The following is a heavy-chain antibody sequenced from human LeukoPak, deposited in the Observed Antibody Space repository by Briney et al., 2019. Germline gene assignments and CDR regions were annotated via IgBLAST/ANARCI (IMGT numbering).Heavy chain of an antibody. CDR1: GGSISSYY. V-gene: IGHV4-59*08. CDR3: ARLSSDYYDSSGYYYAFDY. Sequence: PSETLSLTCTVSGGSISSYYWSWIRQPPGKGLEWIGYIYYSGSTNYNPSLKSRVTISVDTSKNQFSLKLSSVTAADTAVYYCARLSSDYYDSSGYYYAFDYWGQGTLVTVSS. CDR2: IYYSGST. D-gene: IGHD3-22*01. J-gene: IGHJ4*02.